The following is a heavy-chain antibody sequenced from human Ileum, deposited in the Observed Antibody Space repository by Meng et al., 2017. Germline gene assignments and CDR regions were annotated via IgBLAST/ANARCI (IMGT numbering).Heavy chain of an antibody. D-gene: IGHD5-24*01. J-gene: IGHJ4*02. CDR2: IRSKTNNYAT. V-gene: IGHV3-73*01. CDR1: GFTFSGSA. Sequence: GGSLRLSCAASGFTFSGSAMHWVRQASGKGLEWVGRIRSKTNNYATAYAASVRGRFTISRDDSNNTAYLQMNSLKTEDTAVYYCTSRANRDGYNDAFFDYWGQGTLVTVSS. CDR3: TSRANRDGYNDAFFDY.